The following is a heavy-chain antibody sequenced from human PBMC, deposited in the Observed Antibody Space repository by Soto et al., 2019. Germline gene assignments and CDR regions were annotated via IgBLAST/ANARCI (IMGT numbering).Heavy chain of an antibody. CDR1: GYTFTGYY. Sequence: ASVKVSCTASGYTFTGYYMHWVRQAPGQGLEWMGWINPNSGGTNYAQKFQGRVTMTRDTSISTAYMELSRLRSDDTAVYYCASRCGGSCYTNPHHDYWGQGTLVTVSA. V-gene: IGHV1-2*02. D-gene: IGHD2-15*01. CDR2: INPNSGGT. CDR3: ASRCGGSCYTNPHHDY. J-gene: IGHJ4*02.